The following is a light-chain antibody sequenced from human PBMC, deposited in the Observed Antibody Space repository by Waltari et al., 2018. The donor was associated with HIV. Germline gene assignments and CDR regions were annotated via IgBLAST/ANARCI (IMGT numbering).Light chain of an antibody. J-gene: IGKJ1*01. Sequence: DIVMAQSPDSLAVSLGERATINCKSSQSILYTSNKQNYLAWYQQKPGQPPKLLIYWESSRESGVPDRFSGSGSGTEFTLTITSLQAEDVAVYYCQQYYITPWTFGQGTKVEIK. V-gene: IGKV4-1*01. CDR3: QQYYITPWT. CDR1: QSILYTSNKQNY. CDR2: WES.